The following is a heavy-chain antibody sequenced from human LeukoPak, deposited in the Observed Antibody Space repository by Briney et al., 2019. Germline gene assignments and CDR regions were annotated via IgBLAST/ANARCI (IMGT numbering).Heavy chain of an antibody. CDR2: ISAGGTTT. CDR3: ASLWFDP. J-gene: IGHJ5*02. V-gene: IGHV3-48*03. CDR1: GFQFSSYE. Sequence: GGSLRLSCAASGFQFSSYEMNWVRQAPGKGLEWVSHISAGGTTTYYVDSAKGRFTISRDNTKSSLYLQMNSLRAEDTAVYYCASLWFDPWGQGSLVTVSS.